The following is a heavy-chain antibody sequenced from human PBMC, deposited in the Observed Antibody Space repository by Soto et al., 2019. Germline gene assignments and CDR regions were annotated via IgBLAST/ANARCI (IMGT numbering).Heavy chain of an antibody. D-gene: IGHD2-2*01. Sequence: SETLSLTCAVSGGSISSGDYYWSWIRQPPGKGLEWIGYIYYSGSTYYNPSLKSRVTISVDTSKNQFSLKLSSVTAADTAVYYCARVVGGYYYGMDVWGQGTMVTVSS. CDR1: GGSISSGDYY. V-gene: IGHV4-30-4*01. CDR3: ARVVGGYYYGMDV. CDR2: IYYSGST. J-gene: IGHJ6*02.